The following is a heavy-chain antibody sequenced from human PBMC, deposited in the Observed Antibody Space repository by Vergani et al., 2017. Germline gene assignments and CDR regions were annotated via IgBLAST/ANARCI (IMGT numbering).Heavy chain of an antibody. CDR1: GFTFSSYG. V-gene: IGHV3-30*02. J-gene: IGHJ2*01. CDR3: ARLRRVGATTYWYFDL. D-gene: IGHD1-26*01. Sequence: QVQLVESGGGVVQPGGSLRLSCAASGFTFSSYGMHWVRQAPGKGLEWVAFIRYDGSNKYYADSVKGRFTISRDNSKNTLYLQMNSLRAEDTAVYYCARLRRVGATTYWYFDLWGRGTLVTVSS. CDR2: IRYDGSNK.